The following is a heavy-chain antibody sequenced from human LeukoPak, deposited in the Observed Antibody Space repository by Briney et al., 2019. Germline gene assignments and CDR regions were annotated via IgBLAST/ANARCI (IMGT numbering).Heavy chain of an antibody. Sequence: SETLSLTCAVSGGSISSGGYSWSWIRQPPGKAMEFIAYIYYTGNTYFNPSLKSRVTISVDTSKNQFSLKLSSVTAADTAVYYCAKWTEGGAFDSWGQGTMLIVSS. CDR3: AKWTEGGAFDS. V-gene: IGHV4-30-4*07. J-gene: IGHJ3*01. CDR1: GGSISSGGYS. CDR2: IYYTGNT. D-gene: IGHD1-26*01.